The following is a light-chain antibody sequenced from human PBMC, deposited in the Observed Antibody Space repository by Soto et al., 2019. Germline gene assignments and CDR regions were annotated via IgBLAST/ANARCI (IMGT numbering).Light chain of an antibody. J-gene: IGLJ2*01. V-gene: IGLV1-44*01. CDR2: SDY. CDR1: SSNIGTNT. Sequence: QSVLTQPPSASGTPGQRVTISCSGSSSNIGTNTVNWYQQLPGTAPKLLIYSDYQRPSGVPDRFSGSKSGTSASLAISGFQSEDEGDYYCAAWDDSLNGVIFGGGTKLAVL. CDR3: AAWDDSLNGVI.